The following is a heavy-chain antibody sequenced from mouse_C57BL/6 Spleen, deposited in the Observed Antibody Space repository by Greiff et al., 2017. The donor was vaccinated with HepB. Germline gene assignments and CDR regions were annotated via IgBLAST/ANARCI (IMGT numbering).Heavy chain of an antibody. V-gene: IGHV1-74*01. CDR2: IHPSDSDT. CDR3: AIGRFPEFFDV. CDR1: GYTFTSYW. Sequence: QVQLQQPGAELVKPGASVKVSCKASGYTFTSYWMHWVKQRPGQGLEWIGRIHPSDSDTNYNQKFKGKATLTVDKSSSTAYMQLSSLTSEDSAVYCCAIGRFPEFFDVWGTGTTVTVSS. J-gene: IGHJ1*03.